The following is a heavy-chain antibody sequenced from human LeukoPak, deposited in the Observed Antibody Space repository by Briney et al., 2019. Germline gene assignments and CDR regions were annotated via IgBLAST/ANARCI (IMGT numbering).Heavy chain of an antibody. D-gene: IGHD6-19*01. V-gene: IGHV3-23*01. Sequence: GGSLRLSCAASGFTFSSYAMSWVRQAPGKGLEWVSAISGSGGSTYYADSVKGRFTISRDNSKNTLYLQMNSLRAEDTAVYYCAKGVYRAVAGSALDYWGQGTLVTVSS. CDR1: GFTFSSYA. J-gene: IGHJ4*02. CDR2: ISGSGGST. CDR3: AKGVYRAVAGSALDY.